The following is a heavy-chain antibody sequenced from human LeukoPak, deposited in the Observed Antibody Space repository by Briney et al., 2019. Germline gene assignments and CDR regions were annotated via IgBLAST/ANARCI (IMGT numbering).Heavy chain of an antibody. D-gene: IGHD1-7*01. CDR3: ASGDNWNSYHYYYIDV. CDR1: GFTYNSYS. Sequence: GGSLRLSCAASGFTYNSYSMNWVRQAPGKGLEWVSYISSSGSSLYYADSVTGRFTISRDHAENSLSVQWTNLRAEDTAVYYGASGDNWNSYHYYYIDVWGKGTTLSVFS. J-gene: IGHJ6*03. V-gene: IGHV3-48*04. CDR2: ISSSGSSL.